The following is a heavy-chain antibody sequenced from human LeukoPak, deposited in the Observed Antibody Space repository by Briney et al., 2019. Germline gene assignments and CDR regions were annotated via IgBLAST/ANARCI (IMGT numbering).Heavy chain of an antibody. V-gene: IGHV3-9*01. CDR2: ISWNSGSI. CDR1: GFTFDDYA. CDR3: AKGYCSSTSCYVDY. Sequence: HAGGSLRLSCAASGFTFDDYAMHWVRQAPGKGLEWVSGISWNSGSIGYADSVKGRFTISRDNAKNSLYLQMDSLRAEDTALYYCAKGYCSSTSCYVDYWGQGTLVTVSS. D-gene: IGHD2-2*01. J-gene: IGHJ4*02.